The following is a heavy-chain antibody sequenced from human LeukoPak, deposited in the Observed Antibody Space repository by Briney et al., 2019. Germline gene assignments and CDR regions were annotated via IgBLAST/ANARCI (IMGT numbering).Heavy chain of an antibody. V-gene: IGHV4-59*08. D-gene: IGHD5-18*01. CDR1: GGSISSYY. CDR3: ARVGYSYGFDP. J-gene: IGHJ5*02. Sequence: MSSETLSLTCTVSGGSISSYYWSWLPQTPGKGLEWIGYVYYSGNTNYNPSLKSRVTISIDTSKNQFSLRLSYVTAAGTAVYYCARVGYSYGFDPWGQGTLVTVSS. CDR2: VYYSGNT.